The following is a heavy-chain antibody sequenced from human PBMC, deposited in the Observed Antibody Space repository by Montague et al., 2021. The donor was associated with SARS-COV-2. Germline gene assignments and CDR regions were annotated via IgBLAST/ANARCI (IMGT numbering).Heavy chain of an antibody. CDR2: KYTTGST. D-gene: IGHD6-6*01. Sequence: TLSLTCTVSGASITSGSYYWSWIRQPAGTRLEWIGRKYTTGSTNYDPSLKSRVAISVDTSKNQFSLKLSSVTAADTAVYYCARAGEQLVRGRWYFDYWGRGILVTVSS. CDR3: ARAGEQLVRGRWYFDY. V-gene: IGHV4-61*02. J-gene: IGHJ4*02. CDR1: GASITSGSYY.